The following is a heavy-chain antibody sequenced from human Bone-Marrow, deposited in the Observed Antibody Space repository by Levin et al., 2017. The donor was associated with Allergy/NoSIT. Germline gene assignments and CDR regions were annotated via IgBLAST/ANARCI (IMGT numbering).Heavy chain of an antibody. CDR1: GFNFVEAW. CDR2: IKSKTDGEIT. V-gene: IGHV3-15*07. CDR3: LVGVPG. J-gene: IGHJ4*02. Sequence: GGSLRLSCAASGFNFVEAWMNWVRQAPGKGLEWVGRIKSKTDGEITDYAAPVKGRFSISRDDSKATVYLQMNSLKTEDTAVYYCLVGVPGWGQGTLVTVSS. D-gene: IGHD3-10*01.